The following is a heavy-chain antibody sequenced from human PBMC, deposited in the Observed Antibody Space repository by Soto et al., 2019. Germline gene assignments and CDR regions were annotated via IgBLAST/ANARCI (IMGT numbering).Heavy chain of an antibody. CDR2: INPSGGST. Sequence: ASVKVSCKASGCTFTSYYMHWVRQAPGQGLEWMGIINPSGGSTSYAQKFQGRVTMTRDTSTSTVYMELSSLRSEDTAVYYCARAQFIAAARFDPWGQGTLVTVSS. D-gene: IGHD6-13*01. CDR3: ARAQFIAAARFDP. J-gene: IGHJ5*02. V-gene: IGHV1-46*03. CDR1: GCTFTSYY.